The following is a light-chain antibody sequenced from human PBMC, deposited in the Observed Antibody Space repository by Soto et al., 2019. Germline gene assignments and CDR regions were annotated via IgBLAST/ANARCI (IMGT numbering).Light chain of an antibody. Sequence: QSVMTQPPSVSAAPGQKVTISCSGSSSNIGGNSVSWYQQLPGTAPTLLIYDDNKRPSGIPDRFSGSKSGTSATLGITGFQTGDEADYYCASWDSSLSAYVFGTGTKLTVL. CDR2: DDN. J-gene: IGLJ1*01. V-gene: IGLV1-51*01. CDR1: SSNIGGNS. CDR3: ASWDSSLSAYV.